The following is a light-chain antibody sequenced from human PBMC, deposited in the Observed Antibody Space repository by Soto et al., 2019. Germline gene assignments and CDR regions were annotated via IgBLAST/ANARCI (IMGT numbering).Light chain of an antibody. CDR2: GAS. CDR1: QSVSRN. V-gene: IGKV3-15*01. J-gene: IGKJ5*01. CDR3: QQYNDWPLT. Sequence: EIVMTQSPATLSVSPGERATLSCRASQSVSRNLAWYQQKPGQAPRLLVYGASTRATGFPVRFSGSGSGTEFTLTISSLQSEDFAVYYCQQYNDWPLTFGQGTRLEI.